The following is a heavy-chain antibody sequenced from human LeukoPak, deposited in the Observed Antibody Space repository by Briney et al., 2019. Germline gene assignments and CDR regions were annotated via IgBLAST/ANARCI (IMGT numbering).Heavy chain of an antibody. CDR1: GFIVSNKY. CDR2: IYSDGRT. Sequence: GGSLRLSCAASGFIVSNKYMTWVRQAPGKGLEWVSLIYSDGRTYYADSVRGRCTISRDNAKNSLYLQMNSLRAEDMAFYYCAKGNSGSYSQDWFDPWGQGTLVTVSS. CDR3: AKGNSGSYSQDWFDP. J-gene: IGHJ5*02. D-gene: IGHD1-26*01. V-gene: IGHV3-53*05.